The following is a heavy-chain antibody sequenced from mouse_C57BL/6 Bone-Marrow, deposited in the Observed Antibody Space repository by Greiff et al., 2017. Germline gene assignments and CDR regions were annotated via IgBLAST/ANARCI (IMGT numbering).Heavy chain of an antibody. CDR2: IDPSASYT. V-gene: IGHV1-69*01. CDR3: ARGGLLYFDY. Sequence: QVQLQQPGAELVMPGASVKLSCKASGYTFTSYWMHWVKQRPGQGLEWIGEIDPSASYTNYNQKFKGKSTLTVDKSSSTAYMQLSSLTSEDSAVYYCARGGLLYFDYWGQGTTLTVSS. CDR1: GYTFTSYW. J-gene: IGHJ2*01. D-gene: IGHD1-1*01.